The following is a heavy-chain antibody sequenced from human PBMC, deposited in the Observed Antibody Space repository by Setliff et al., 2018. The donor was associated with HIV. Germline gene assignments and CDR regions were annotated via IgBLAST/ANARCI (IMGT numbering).Heavy chain of an antibody. CDR3: ARANSLLQYNEGWSPENPFNI. CDR1: GYNFNTYG. J-gene: IGHJ4*03. V-gene: IGHV1-18*01. Sequence: ASVKVSCKASGYNFNTYGVSWVRQAPGQGPEWMGWISGFNAKTLYAPKFQDRVTLTTDTSTTAAHMELMSLRIDDTAIYYCARANSLLQYNEGWSPENPFNIWGQGTLVTVSS. D-gene: IGHD1-20*01. CDR2: ISGFNAKT.